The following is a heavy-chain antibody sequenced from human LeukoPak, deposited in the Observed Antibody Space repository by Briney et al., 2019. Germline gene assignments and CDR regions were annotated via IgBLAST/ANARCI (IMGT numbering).Heavy chain of an antibody. J-gene: IGHJ3*02. CDR1: GFIFSHYW. CDR3: AREDMWVFDM. D-gene: IGHD2-15*01. CDR2: IKPDGTEK. V-gene: IGHV3-7*01. Sequence: GGSLRLSCAASGFIFSHYWMSWVRQAPGKGLEWVANIKPDGTEKYYVDSVKGRFTISRDNAKISLYLLMDSLRAEDTAVYYCAREDMWVFDMGGQGTTLTASS.